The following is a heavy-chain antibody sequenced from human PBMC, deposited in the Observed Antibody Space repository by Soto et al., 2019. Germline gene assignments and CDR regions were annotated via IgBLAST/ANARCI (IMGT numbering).Heavy chain of an antibody. CDR2: ISGDGGTT. D-gene: IGHD1-7*01. J-gene: IGHJ6*03. CDR1: GFTFSSYA. CDR3: AKRGIIGTPYYYYFYMDV. V-gene: IGHV3-23*01. Sequence: GGSLRLSCAASGFTFSSYAMSWVRQAPGKGLEWVSAISGDGGTTYYADSVKGRFTISRDKSRNTLYLQMNSLRAEDTAVYYCAKRGIIGTPYYYYFYMDVWGKGTTVTVSS.